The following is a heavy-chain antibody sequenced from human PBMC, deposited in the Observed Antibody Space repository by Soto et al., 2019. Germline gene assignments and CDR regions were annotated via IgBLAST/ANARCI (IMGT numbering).Heavy chain of an antibody. CDR2: IVPNVGTV. CDR3: ARRDTSGFLRYFDN. D-gene: IGHD3-3*01. J-gene: IGHJ4*02. CDR1: GGTLSSFINYP. V-gene: IGHV1-69*06. Sequence: QMQLVQSGAEVKKPGSSVKVSCKASGGTLSSFINYPINWVRQAPGQWLEWMGGIVPNVGTVNYAQKFQGRVTITADKSTGTAYMALSSLRSEDTALYYCARRDTSGFLRYFDNWGQGTLVTVSS.